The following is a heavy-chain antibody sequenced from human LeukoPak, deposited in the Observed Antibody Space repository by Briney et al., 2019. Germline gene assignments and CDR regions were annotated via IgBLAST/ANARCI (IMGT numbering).Heavy chain of an antibody. J-gene: IGHJ4*02. V-gene: IGHV3-23*01. CDR1: GFTFGNYG. CDR3: AKDMGSGYRYFDY. CDR2: ISGSGGST. Sequence: PGRSLRLSCAVSGFTFGNYGMHWVRQAPGEGLEWVSVISGSGGSTYYADSVKGRFTISRDNSKNTLYLQMNSLRAEDTAVYYCAKDMGSGYRYFDYWGQGTLVTVSS. D-gene: IGHD3-22*01.